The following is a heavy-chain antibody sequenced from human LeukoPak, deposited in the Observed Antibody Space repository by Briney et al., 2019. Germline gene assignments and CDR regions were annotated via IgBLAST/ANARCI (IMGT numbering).Heavy chain of an antibody. CDR3: ARSLTYYDFWSGYHPANYFDY. CDR2: ISYDGSNK. J-gene: IGHJ4*02. V-gene: IGHV3-30*01. D-gene: IGHD3-3*01. CDR1: GFTFSSYA. Sequence: GGSLRLSCAASGFTFSSYAMHWVRQAPGKGLEWVAVISYDGSNKYYADSVKGRFTISRDNSKNTLYLQMNSLRAEDTAVYYCARSLTYYDFWSGYHPANYFDYWGQGTLVTVSS.